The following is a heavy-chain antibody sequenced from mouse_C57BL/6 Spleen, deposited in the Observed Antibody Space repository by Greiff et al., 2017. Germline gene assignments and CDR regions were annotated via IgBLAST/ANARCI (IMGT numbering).Heavy chain of an antibody. CDR2: INPNYGTT. V-gene: IGHV1-39*01. D-gene: IGHD3-3*01. Sequence: VQLQQSGPELVKPGASVKISCKASGYSFTDYNMNWVKQSNGKSLEWIGVINPNYGTTSNNQKFKGKATLTVDQSSSTAYMQRNSRTSADSAVYSRARPGGDPWVVYWCQGNLVTVAA. CDR1: GYSFTDYN. CDR3: ARPGGDPWVVY. J-gene: IGHJ3*01.